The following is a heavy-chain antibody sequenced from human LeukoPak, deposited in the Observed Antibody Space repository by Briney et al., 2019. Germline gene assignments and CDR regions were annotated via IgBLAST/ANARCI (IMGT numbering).Heavy chain of an antibody. J-gene: IGHJ4*02. V-gene: IGHV1-69*05. Sequence: ASVKVSCKAPGGTFSSYAISWVRQAPGQGLEWMGRIIPIFGTANYAQKFQGRVTITTDESTSTAYMELSSLRSEDTAVYYCARARGNHYYDSSGYLDYWGQGTLVTVSS. CDR2: IIPIFGTA. D-gene: IGHD3-22*01. CDR1: GGTFSSYA. CDR3: ARARGNHYYDSSGYLDY.